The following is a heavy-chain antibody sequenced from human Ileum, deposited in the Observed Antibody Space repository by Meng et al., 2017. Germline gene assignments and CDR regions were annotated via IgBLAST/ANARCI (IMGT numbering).Heavy chain of an antibody. CDR1: GFTFTGHW. CDR2: ITSDGSST. CDR3: VLMNTFTHPGED. D-gene: IGHD3-16*01. V-gene: IGHV3-74*01. Sequence: EVQLVESGGGLVQPGGSLSLSCAASGFTFTGHWMHWVRQAPGKGLVWVSRITSDGSSTTYADSVKGRFTISRDTAKNTLYLQMNSLRAEDTAVYFCVLMNTFTHPGEDWGQGTLVTVSS. J-gene: IGHJ4*02.